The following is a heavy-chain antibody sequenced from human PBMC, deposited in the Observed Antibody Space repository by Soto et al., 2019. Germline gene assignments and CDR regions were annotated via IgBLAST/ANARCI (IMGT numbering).Heavy chain of an antibody. D-gene: IGHD3-22*01. CDR1: GGTFSRHA. J-gene: IGHJ4*02. Sequence: QVQLVQSGAEVRKPGSSVKVSCKASGGTFSRHAISWVRQAPGQGLEWMGGIIPIFGTANHAQKFQGRVTIIADESTSTVYMELNSLRSEDTAMYYCARGWGYDSNDYYYAYWGQGTLFIVSS. V-gene: IGHV1-69*01. CDR3: ARGWGYDSNDYYYAY. CDR2: IIPIFGTA.